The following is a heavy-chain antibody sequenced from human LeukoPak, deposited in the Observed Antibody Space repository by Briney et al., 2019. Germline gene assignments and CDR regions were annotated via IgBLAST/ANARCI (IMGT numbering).Heavy chain of an antibody. Sequence: GGSLRLSCAASGFTVSSNYMSWVRQAPGKGLEWVSVIYSRGSTYYADSVKGRFTISRDNSKNTLYLQMNSLRAEDTAVYYCAGRTAAQDYYMDVWGKGTTVTISS. J-gene: IGHJ6*03. V-gene: IGHV3-53*01. CDR2: IYSRGST. D-gene: IGHD5-18*01. CDR3: AGRTAAQDYYMDV. CDR1: GFTVSSNY.